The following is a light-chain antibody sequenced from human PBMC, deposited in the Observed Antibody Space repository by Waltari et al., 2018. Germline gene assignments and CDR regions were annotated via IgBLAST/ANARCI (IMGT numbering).Light chain of an antibody. CDR2: GTS. Sequence: EIVLTQSPGTLYLSPGERATLSSRASQSLRSNFLAWYQHKAGQAPRRLIYGTSTRATGIPVRFSGSGSGTDFTLAIRRLEPEDFAVYYCQQYDSSPRTFGLGTKVEVK. V-gene: IGKV3-20*01. CDR3: QQYDSSPRT. CDR1: QSLRSNF. J-gene: IGKJ1*01.